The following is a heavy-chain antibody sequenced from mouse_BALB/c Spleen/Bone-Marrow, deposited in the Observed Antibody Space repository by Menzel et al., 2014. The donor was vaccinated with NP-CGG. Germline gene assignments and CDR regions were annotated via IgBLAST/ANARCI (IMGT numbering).Heavy chain of an antibody. V-gene: IGHV1-80*01. J-gene: IGHJ2*01. CDR1: GYAFSAYW. Sequence: QVQLQQSGAELVRPGSSVKISCKASGYAFSAYWMNWVKQRPGQGLEWIGQIYPGDGDTNYNGKFKGKATLTADKSSSTAYMQLSSLTSENSAVYFCTRSTATFDYWGQGTTLTVSS. D-gene: IGHD1-2*01. CDR2: IYPGDGDT. CDR3: TRSTATFDY.